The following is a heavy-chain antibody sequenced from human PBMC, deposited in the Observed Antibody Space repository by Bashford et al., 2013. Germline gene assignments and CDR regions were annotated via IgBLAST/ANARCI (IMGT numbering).Heavy chain of an antibody. D-gene: IGHD6-6*01. CDR2: INHSGST. V-gene: IGHV4-34*01. CDR3: ATGSSIAARASVRP. CDR1: GGSFSGYY. J-gene: IGHJ5*02. Sequence: PETLSLTCAVYGGSFSGYYWSWIRQPPGKGLEWIGEINHSGSTNYNPSLKSRVTISVDTSKNQFSLKLSSVTAADTAVYYCATGSSIAARASVRPSGQGTWSPSPQ.